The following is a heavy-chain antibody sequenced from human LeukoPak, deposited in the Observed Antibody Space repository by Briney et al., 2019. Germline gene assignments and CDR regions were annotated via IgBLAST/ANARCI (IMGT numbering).Heavy chain of an antibody. J-gene: IGHJ4*02. CDR2: IYDSGST. CDR3: ARGGDYRGFDY. V-gene: IGHV4-31*03. Sequence: PSQTLSLTCTVAGGSISSGGYYWSYIRQQPGKVLEWIRYIYDSGSTYYNPSLKTRLFISIDTSKNQFSLKLSSVTAADTAVYYCARGGDYRGFDYWGQGTLVTVSS. CDR1: GGSISSGGYY. D-gene: IGHD3-16*01.